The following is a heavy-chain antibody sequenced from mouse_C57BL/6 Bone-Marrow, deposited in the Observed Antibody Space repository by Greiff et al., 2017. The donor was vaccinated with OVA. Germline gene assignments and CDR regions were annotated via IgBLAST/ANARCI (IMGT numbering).Heavy chain of an antibody. V-gene: IGHV1-74*01. CDR3: AIYYYGSSSVYFDY. CDR2: IHPSDSDT. CDR1: GYTFTSYW. J-gene: IGHJ2*01. Sequence: QVQLQQPGAELVKPGASVKVYCKASGYTFTSYWMHWVKQRPGQGLEWIGRIHPSDSDTNYTQKFKGKATLTVDKSSSTAYMQLSSLTSEDSAVYYWAIYYYGSSSVYFDYWGQGTTLTVSS. D-gene: IGHD1-1*01.